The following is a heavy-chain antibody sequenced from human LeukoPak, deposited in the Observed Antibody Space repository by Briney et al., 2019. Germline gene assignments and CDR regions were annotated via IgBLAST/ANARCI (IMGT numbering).Heavy chain of an antibody. CDR1: GYTFTSYA. CDR3: ARDGCSGGSCYIDY. V-gene: IGHV7-4-1*02. J-gene: IGHJ4*02. D-gene: IGHD2-15*01. CDR2: INTNTGNP. Sequence: ASVKVSCKASGYTFTSYAMNWVRQAPGQGLEWMGWINTNTGNPTYAQGFTGRFVFSLDTSVSTAYLQISSLKAEDTAVYYCARDGCSGGSCYIDYWGQGTLVTVSS.